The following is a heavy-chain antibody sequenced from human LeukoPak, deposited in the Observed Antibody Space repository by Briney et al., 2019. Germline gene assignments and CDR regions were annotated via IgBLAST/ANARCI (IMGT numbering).Heavy chain of an antibody. CDR2: IYYSGST. V-gene: IGHV4-59*12. D-gene: IGHD6-13*01. Sequence: SETLSLTCTVSGGSISSYYWTWIRQPPGKGLEWIGYIYYSGSTNYNPSLKSRVTISVDTSKNQFSLKLTSVTAADTAVYYCARVVAAAGNNWFDPWGQGTLVTVSS. J-gene: IGHJ5*02. CDR1: GGSISSYY. CDR3: ARVVAAAGNNWFDP.